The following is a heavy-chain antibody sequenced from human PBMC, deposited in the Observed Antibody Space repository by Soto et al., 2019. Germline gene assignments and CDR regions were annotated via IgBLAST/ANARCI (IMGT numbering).Heavy chain of an antibody. Sequence: EVRLVESGGGLVQPGRSLRLSCAASGFSFDDHAMHWVRQVPGKGLEWVSGISWNSGSIGYADSVKGRFTISRDNAKNSPYLQMNSLRAEVTAFYYCAKTLVGSWYGFYIDYWGQGTLVTVSS. CDR2: ISWNSGSI. CDR1: GFSFDDHA. J-gene: IGHJ4*02. CDR3: AKTLVGSWYGFYIDY. V-gene: IGHV3-9*01. D-gene: IGHD6-13*01.